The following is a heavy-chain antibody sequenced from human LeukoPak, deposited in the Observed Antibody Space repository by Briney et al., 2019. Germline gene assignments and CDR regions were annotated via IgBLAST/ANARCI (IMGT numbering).Heavy chain of an antibody. J-gene: IGHJ1*01. CDR1: GFSFRNYV. V-gene: IGHV3-23*01. Sequence: PGGSLRLSCLGSGFSFRNYVMNWVRQAPGKGLEWLATIYGSGVSISYADSVKGRFTISRDNSNNTLYLQMNSLRAEDTAIYYCAKDIGWELPAEAFWGQGTLVTVSA. D-gene: IGHD1-26*01. CDR3: AKDIGWELPAEAF. CDR2: IYGSGVSI.